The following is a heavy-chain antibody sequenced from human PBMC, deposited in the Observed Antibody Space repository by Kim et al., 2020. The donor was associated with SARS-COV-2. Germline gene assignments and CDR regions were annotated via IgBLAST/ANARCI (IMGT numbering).Heavy chain of an antibody. D-gene: IGHD3-16*01. CDR2: ITKRSTTI. CDR1: GFTFSDYD. V-gene: IGHV3-48*02. J-gene: IGHJ3*01. CDR3: VRDRWGGAFDV. Sequence: GGSLRLSCATSGFTFSDYDMNWVRQAPGKGLEWLSFITKRSTTIYYAESVKGRFTTSRDNVRNSLYLQMNSLRDEDTALYYCVRDRWGGAFDVCGQGTM.